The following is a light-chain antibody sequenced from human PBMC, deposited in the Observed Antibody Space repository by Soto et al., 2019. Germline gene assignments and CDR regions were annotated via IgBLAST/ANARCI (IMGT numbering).Light chain of an antibody. J-gene: IGKJ3*01. CDR3: QQAYGFAFT. V-gene: IGKV1-12*01. Sequence: DIQMTQSPLSVSASVGDRVTISCRASQGISTWLAWYQQKPGKAPKLLIYAASSLQTGVPSRFSGSGSGTDFTLTISSLQPEDTATYFCQQAYGFAFTSGPGTKLEIE. CDR2: AAS. CDR1: QGISTW.